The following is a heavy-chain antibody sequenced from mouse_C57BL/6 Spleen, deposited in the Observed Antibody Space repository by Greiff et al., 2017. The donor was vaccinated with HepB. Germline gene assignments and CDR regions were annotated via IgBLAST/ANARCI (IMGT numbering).Heavy chain of an antibody. CDR2: INPNNGGT. J-gene: IGHJ4*01. D-gene: IGHD3-2*02. CDR1: GYTFTDYN. CDR3: ARSPLRLHAMDY. V-gene: IGHV1-22*01. Sequence: VQLKHSGPELVKPGASVKMSCKASGYTFTDYNMHWVKQSHGKSLEWIGYINPNNGGTSYNQKFKGKATLTVNKSSSTAYMELRSLTSEDSAVYYCARSPLRLHAMDYWGQGTSVTVSS.